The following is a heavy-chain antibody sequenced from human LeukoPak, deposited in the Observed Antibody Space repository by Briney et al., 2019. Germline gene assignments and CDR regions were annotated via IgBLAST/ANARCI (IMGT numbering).Heavy chain of an antibody. Sequence: NPSETLSLTCTVSGGSISSYYWSWIRQPPGKGLEWIGYIYYSGSTNYNPSLKSRVTISVDTSENQFSLKLSSVTAADTAVYYCARDPGDSYPFDYWGQGTLVTVSS. CDR2: IYYSGST. V-gene: IGHV4-59*01. D-gene: IGHD5-18*01. J-gene: IGHJ4*02. CDR1: GGSISSYY. CDR3: ARDPGDSYPFDY.